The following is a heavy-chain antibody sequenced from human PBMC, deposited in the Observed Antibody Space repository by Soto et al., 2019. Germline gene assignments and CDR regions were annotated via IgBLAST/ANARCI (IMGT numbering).Heavy chain of an antibody. J-gene: IGHJ4*02. D-gene: IGHD1-26*01. Sequence: SETLSLTCTVSGGSITSSSYYWGWIRQPPGKGLEWIGSIYYSGSTYYNPSLKSRVTISVDTSKNQFSLKLSSVTAADTAVYYCARPSGSYLYYFDYWGQGTLVTVSS. CDR2: IYYSGST. CDR1: GGSITSSSYY. V-gene: IGHV4-39*01. CDR3: ARPSGSYLYYFDY.